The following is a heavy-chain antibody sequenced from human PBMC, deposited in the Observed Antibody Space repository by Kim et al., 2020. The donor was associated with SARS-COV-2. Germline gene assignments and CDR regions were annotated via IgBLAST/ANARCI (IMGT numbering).Heavy chain of an antibody. J-gene: IGHJ4*02. V-gene: IGHV3-11*03. D-gene: IGHD1-26*01. Sequence: GGSLRLSCAASGFTFSDYYMSWIRQAPGKGLEWVSYISSSSSYTNYADSVKGRFTISRDNAKNSLYLQMNSLRAEDTAVYYCASGGSYAPFDYWGQGTLVTVSS. CDR1: GFTFSDYY. CDR2: ISSSSSYT. CDR3: ASGGSYAPFDY.